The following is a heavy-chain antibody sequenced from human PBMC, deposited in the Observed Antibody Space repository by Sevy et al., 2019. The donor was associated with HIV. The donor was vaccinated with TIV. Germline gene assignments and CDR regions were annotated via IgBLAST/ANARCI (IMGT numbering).Heavy chain of an antibody. D-gene: IGHD6-13*01. V-gene: IGHV4-59*01. J-gene: IGHJ6*02. CDR3: ARFKTYGSSWYGYYYGMDV. CDR1: GGSISSYY. Sequence: SETLSLTCTVSGGSISSYYWSWIRQPPGKGLEWIGYIYYSGSTNYNPSLKSRVTISVDTSKNQFSRKLSSVTAADTAVYYCARFKTYGSSWYGYYYGMDVWGQGTTVTVSS. CDR2: IYYSGST.